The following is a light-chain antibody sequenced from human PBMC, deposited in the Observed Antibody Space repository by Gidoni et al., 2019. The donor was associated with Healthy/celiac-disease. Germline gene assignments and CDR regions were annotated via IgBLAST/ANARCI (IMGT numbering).Light chain of an antibody. CDR2: GAS. J-gene: IGKJ3*01. CDR3: QQYNNWRFT. Sequence: EIVMTQSPATLSVSPGERATLSCRASQSVSSNLAWYQQQPGQAPRLLIYGASTRATGIPARCSGSGSGTEFTLTISSLQSEDFAVYYCQQYNNWRFTFGPGTKVDIK. V-gene: IGKV3-15*01. CDR1: QSVSSN.